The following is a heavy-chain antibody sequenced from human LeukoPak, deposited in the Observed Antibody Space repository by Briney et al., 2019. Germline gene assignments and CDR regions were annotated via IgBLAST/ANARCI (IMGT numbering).Heavy chain of an antibody. D-gene: IGHD6-13*01. CDR2: IYPGDSDT. Sequence: GESLKISCKGSGYSFTSYWIGWVRQMPGKGLEWMGIIYPGDSDTRYSPSFQGQVTISADKSISTAYLQWSSLKASDTAMYYCARLLVIAAAGSGTYYFAYWAQGPLVPVSS. CDR1: GYSFTSYW. V-gene: IGHV5-51*01. CDR3: ARLLVIAAAGSGTYYFAY. J-gene: IGHJ4*02.